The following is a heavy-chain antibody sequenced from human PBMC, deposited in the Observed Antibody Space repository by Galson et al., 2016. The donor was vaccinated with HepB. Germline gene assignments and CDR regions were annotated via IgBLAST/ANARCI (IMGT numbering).Heavy chain of an antibody. CDR3: AREGHYSAWFVIDY. Sequence: SLRLSCAGSGFNFRGYGIHWVRQAPGKGLEWVSVIWSDGSNKYYADSVKGRFTISRDNSKNTLYLQMNSLRAEDTAVYYCAREGHYSAWFVIDYWGQGTLVTVSS. J-gene: IGHJ4*02. CDR1: GFNFRGYG. D-gene: IGHD6-19*01. V-gene: IGHV3-33*01. CDR2: IWSDGSNK.